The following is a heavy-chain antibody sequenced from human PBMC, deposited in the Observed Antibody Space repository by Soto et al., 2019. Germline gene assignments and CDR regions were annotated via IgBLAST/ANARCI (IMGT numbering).Heavy chain of an antibody. CDR1: SYTFTSYC. CDR3: ARVREDHVVVAAAKRRFDY. CDR2: ISAYNGNT. J-gene: IGHJ4*02. D-gene: IGHD2-2*01. V-gene: IGHV1-18*01. Sequence: QVQLVQSGAEVKKPGASVKVSCKASSYTFTSYCIIWVRQAPGQGLEWIGWISAYNGNTNYAQRLQGGVTMTTDTSKSTAYRELRSLRCADTAVSYCARVREDHVVVAAAKRRFDYGGQGNLVTVSS.